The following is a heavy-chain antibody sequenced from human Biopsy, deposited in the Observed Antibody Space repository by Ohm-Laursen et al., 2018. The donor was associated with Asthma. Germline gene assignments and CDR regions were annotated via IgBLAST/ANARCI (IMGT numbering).Heavy chain of an antibody. CDR1: GGTFNTYV. Sequence: GASVKVSCKSLGGTFNTYVIGWVRQAPGQGLEWMGGISSVFGTTTYPQKFQDRVTITADDSTSTVYMELSSLRSEDTAVYYCARKAGSCISRTCSSLDFWGQGTLVTVSS. CDR3: ARKAGSCISRTCSSLDF. J-gene: IGHJ4*02. D-gene: IGHD2-2*01. CDR2: ISSVFGTT. V-gene: IGHV1-69*13.